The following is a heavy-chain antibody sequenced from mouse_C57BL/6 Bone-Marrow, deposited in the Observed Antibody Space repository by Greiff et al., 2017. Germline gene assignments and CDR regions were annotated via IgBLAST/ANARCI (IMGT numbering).Heavy chain of an antibody. CDR1: GYTFTDYY. Sequence: VQLQQSGPVLVKPGASVKMSCKASGYTFTDYYMNWVKQSHGKSLEWIGVINPYNGGTSYNQKFKGKATLTVDKSSSTAYMELNSLTSEDSAVYYCARSLDSSGPWVAYWGQGTLVTVSA. CDR2: INPYNGGT. J-gene: IGHJ3*01. D-gene: IGHD3-2*02. CDR3: ARSLDSSGPWVAY. V-gene: IGHV1-19*01.